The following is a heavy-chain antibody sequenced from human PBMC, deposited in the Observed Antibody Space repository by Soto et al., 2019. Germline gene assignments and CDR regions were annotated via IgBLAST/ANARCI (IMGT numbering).Heavy chain of an antibody. D-gene: IGHD5-12*01. CDR2: IIPIFGTA. CDR1: GGTFSSYA. Sequence: QVQLVQSGAEVKKPGSSVKVSCKASGGTFSSYAISWVRQAPGQGLEWMGGIIPIFGTANYAQKFQGRCTITGDESTSTAYMELSSRRSEDTAVYYWARGDGAGYTRRADGYFDLWGRGTLVTVSS. J-gene: IGHJ2*01. V-gene: IGHV1-69*01. CDR3: ARGDGAGYTRRADGYFDL.